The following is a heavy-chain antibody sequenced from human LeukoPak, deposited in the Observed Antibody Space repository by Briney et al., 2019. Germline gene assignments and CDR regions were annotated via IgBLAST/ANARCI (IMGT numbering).Heavy chain of an antibody. J-gene: IGHJ4*02. CDR1: GFTFSSYG. D-gene: IGHD3-3*01. CDR2: IYYSGST. CDR3: ASSHTYYDFWSGYGAFDY. Sequence: GSLRLSCAASGFTFSSYGMHWIRQPPGKGLEWIGSIYYSGSTYYNPSLKSRVTISVDTPKNQFSLKLSSVTAADTAVYYCASSHTYYDFWSGYGAFDYWGQGTLVTVSS. V-gene: IGHV4-39*01.